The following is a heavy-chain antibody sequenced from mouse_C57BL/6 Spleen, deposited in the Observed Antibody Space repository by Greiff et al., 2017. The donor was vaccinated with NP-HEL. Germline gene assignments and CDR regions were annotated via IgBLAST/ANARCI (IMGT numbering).Heavy chain of an antibody. CDR3: ARQYDGYYSAWFAY. D-gene: IGHD2-3*01. CDR2: ISSGGSYT. V-gene: IGHV5-6*01. J-gene: IGHJ3*01. CDR1: GFTFSSYG. Sequence: EVKLMESGGDLVKPGGSLKLSCAASGFTFSSYGMSWVRQTPDKRLEWVATISSGGSYTYYPDSVKGRFTISRDNAKNTLYLQMSSLKSEDTAMYYCARQYDGYYSAWFAYWAKGLWSLSLQ.